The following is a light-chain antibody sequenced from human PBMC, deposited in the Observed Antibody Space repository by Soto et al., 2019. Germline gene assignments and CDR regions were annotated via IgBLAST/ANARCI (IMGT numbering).Light chain of an antibody. CDR3: QSYDSRLSGFYV. CDR1: GSNIVAGYD. CDR2: GNS. Sequence: QSVLTQPPSVSGAPGQSVTISCPGIGSNIVAGYDVHWYEQLPGTAPLLLIYGNSNRPSGVRDLFSGAKSGPSASLATTGLPGEDETDYYSQSYDSRLSGFYVFGTGTKINVL. V-gene: IGLV1-40*01. J-gene: IGLJ1*01.